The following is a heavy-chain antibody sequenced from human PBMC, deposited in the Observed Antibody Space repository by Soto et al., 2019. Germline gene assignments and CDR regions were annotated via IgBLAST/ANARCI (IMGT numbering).Heavy chain of an antibody. V-gene: IGHV4-4*07. Sequence: SETLCLTCTVSGGSISSYYWSCIRQPAGKGLEWIGRSYTSGSSNYNPSLKRRVTMSVATSKNQFSLKLSSVTAADPAVYYCARDRDYGSYNWFDPWGQGSMVTVSS. CDR3: ARDRDYGSYNWFDP. CDR2: SYTSGSS. D-gene: IGHD4-17*01. J-gene: IGHJ5*02. CDR1: GGSISSYY.